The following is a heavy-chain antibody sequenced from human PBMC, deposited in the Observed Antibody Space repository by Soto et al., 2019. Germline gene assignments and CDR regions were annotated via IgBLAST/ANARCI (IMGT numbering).Heavy chain of an antibody. CDR2: INHSGST. CDR3: ASSSYYYYSSATGY. Sequence: PATLSPTCAVYGGSFGGYSWSWIRQPPGKGLEWIGEINHSGSTNYSPSLKSRVTISVDTSKNQFSLKLSSVTAADTAVYYCASSSYYYYSSATGYWRQGSLVTVSS. D-gene: IGHD3-22*01. CDR1: GGSFGGYS. V-gene: IGHV4-34*01. J-gene: IGHJ4*02.